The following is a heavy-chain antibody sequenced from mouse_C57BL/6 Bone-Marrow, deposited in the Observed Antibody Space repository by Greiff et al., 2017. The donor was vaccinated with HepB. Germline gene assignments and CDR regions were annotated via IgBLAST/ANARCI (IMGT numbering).Heavy chain of an antibody. CDR1: GYTFTSYG. Sequence: QVQLQQSGAELARPGASVKLSCKASGYTFTSYGISWVKQRTGQGLEWIGEIYPRSGNTYYNEKFKGKATLTADKSSSTAYMELRSLTSEDSAVYFCARYNYDYDGYYFDYWGQGTTLTVSS. CDR3: ARYNYDYDGYYFDY. CDR2: IYPRSGNT. J-gene: IGHJ2*01. D-gene: IGHD2-4*01. V-gene: IGHV1-81*01.